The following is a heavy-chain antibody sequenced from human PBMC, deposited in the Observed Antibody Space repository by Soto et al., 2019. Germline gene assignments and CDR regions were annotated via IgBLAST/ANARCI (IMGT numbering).Heavy chain of an antibody. CDR2: ISAYNGNT. V-gene: IGHV1-18*01. CDR1: GYTFTSYA. D-gene: IGHD6-13*01. CDR3: ARDLAAGTCDY. J-gene: IGHJ4*02. Sequence: QVQLVQSGAEVRKPGASVKVSCKASGYTFTSYAISWVRQAPGQGLEWMGWISAYNGNTNYAQKLQGRVTMTTDTSTSTAYRELRSLSSDDTAVYYCARDLAAGTCDYWGQGTLVTVSS.